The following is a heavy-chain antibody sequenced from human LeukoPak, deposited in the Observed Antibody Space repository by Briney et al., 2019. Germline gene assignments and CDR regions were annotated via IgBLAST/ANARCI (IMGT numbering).Heavy chain of an antibody. J-gene: IGHJ3*02. V-gene: IGHV4-59*12. CDR1: GGSISSYY. Sequence: SETLSLTCTVSGGSISSYYWSWIRQPPGKGLEWIGYIYYSGSTNYNPSLKSRVTISVDTSKNQFSLKLSSVTAADTAVYYCARDFFLGGELGASRPNAFDIWGQGTMVTVSS. D-gene: IGHD1-26*01. CDR2: IYYSGST. CDR3: ARDFFLGGELGASRPNAFDI.